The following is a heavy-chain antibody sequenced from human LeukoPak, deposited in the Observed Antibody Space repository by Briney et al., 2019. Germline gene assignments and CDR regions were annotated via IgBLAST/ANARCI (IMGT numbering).Heavy chain of an antibody. CDR1: GGSISSSSYY. J-gene: IGHJ4*02. D-gene: IGHD3-10*01. CDR2: IYYSGST. Sequence: SETLSLTCTVSGGSISSSSYYWGWIRQPPGKGLEWIGSIYYSGSTYYNPSLKSRVTISVDTSKNQFSLKLSSVTAADTAVYYCARRSYGSGSYVPSYPSHFDYWGQGTLVTVSS. V-gene: IGHV4-39*01. CDR3: ARRSYGSGSYVPSYPSHFDY.